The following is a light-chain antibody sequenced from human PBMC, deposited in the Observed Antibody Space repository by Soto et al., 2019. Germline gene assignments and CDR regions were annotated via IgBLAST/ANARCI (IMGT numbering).Light chain of an antibody. J-gene: IGKJ2*01. CDR1: QSVSSGS. CDR2: GAS. CDR3: QLYSGSPMYT. V-gene: IGKV3-20*01. Sequence: EIVLTQSPGSLSLSPVERATLSCRASQSVSSGSLAWYQQKPGQAPRLLIYGASSRATGVPDRFSGSGSGTDFTITISRLEPEDFAVYYCQLYSGSPMYTFGQGTRLDIK.